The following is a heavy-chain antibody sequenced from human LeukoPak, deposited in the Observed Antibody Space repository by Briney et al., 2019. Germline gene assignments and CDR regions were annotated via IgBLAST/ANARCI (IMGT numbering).Heavy chain of an antibody. Sequence: PSETLSLTCIVSGASMNAYYWSSMRQPAGKGLEWIGHIHTSGGTNYNPSLKSRVTMSVDMSKSQFSLKLSSVTAADTAVYYCARTRGNWFDPWGQGTLVIVSS. CDR3: ARTRGNWFDP. CDR2: IHTSGGT. V-gene: IGHV4-4*07. D-gene: IGHD3-10*01. J-gene: IGHJ5*02. CDR1: GASMNAYY.